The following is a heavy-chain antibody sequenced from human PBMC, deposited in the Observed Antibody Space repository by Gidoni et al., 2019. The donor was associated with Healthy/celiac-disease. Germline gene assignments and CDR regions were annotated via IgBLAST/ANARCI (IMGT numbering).Heavy chain of an antibody. CDR3: AKEGWGYYDSSGYYYYYYGMDV. J-gene: IGHJ6*02. Sequence: EVQLVESGGGLVQPGRSLRLSCAASGFTFDDYAMHWVRQAPGKGLEWVSGISWNSGSIGYADSVKGRFTISRDNAKNSLYLQMNSLRAEDTALYYCAKEGWGYYDSSGYYYYYYGMDVWGQGTTVTVSS. D-gene: IGHD3-22*01. CDR1: GFTFDDYA. V-gene: IGHV3-9*01. CDR2: ISWNSGSI.